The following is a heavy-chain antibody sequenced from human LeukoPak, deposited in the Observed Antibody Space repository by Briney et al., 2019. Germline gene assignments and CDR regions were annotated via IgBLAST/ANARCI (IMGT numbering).Heavy chain of an antibody. V-gene: IGHV3-30*18. J-gene: IGHJ5*02. CDR1: GFTFSIYG. Sequence: GGSLRLSCAASGFTFSIYGTHWVRQAPGKGLEWVAVIANDGKTTYYADSVKGRFTISRDNSKNTLYLQMNSLRSEDTAVYYCTKEGLPSGSSWSAWFDPWGQGTLVTVSS. D-gene: IGHD3-10*01. CDR2: IANDGKTT. CDR3: TKEGLPSGSSWSAWFDP.